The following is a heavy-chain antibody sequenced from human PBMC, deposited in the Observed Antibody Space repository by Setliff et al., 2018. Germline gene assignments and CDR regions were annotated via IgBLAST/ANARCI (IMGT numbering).Heavy chain of an antibody. D-gene: IGHD7-27*01. V-gene: IGHV3-7*01. CDR2: IKKDGSIK. CDR1: GFTFRSYW. CDR3: VRDLHWGFDY. Sequence: PGGSLRLSCAASGFTFRSYWMSWVRQAPGKGLEWVANIKKDGSIKYYLDSVRGRFTISRDNAENSLYLQMNSLRVEDTAVYYCVRDLHWGFDYWGLGTLVTVSS. J-gene: IGHJ4*02.